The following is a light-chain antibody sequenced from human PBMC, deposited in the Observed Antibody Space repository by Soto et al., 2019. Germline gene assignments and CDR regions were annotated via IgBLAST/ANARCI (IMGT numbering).Light chain of an antibody. V-gene: IGLV1-40*01. J-gene: IGLJ2*01. CDR3: QSYDSSLSGHVV. CDR2: GNS. CDR1: SSNIGAGYD. Sequence: QAVVTQPPSVSGAPGQRVTISCTGSSSNIGAGYDVLWYQQLPGTAPKLLIYGNSNRPSGVPDRFSGSKSGTSASLAITGLQAEDEADYYCQSYDSSLSGHVVFGGGTKLTVL.